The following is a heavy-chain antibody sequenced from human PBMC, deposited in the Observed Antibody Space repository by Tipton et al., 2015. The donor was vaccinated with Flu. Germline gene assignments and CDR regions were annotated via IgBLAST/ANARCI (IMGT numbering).Heavy chain of an antibody. D-gene: IGHD2-8*01. Sequence: TLSLTCSVSGGSVSSASYYWSWIRQSPGMGLEWIGYIYYSGNTKYNPSLKSRVTISVDTSKNQFSLTLSSVTAADTAVYYCARDGDSFCTTSGCYSSPAFDIWGQGTTVTVSS. J-gene: IGHJ3*02. CDR1: GGSVSSASYY. CDR2: IYYSGNT. V-gene: IGHV4-61*01. CDR3: ARDGDSFCTTSGCYSSPAFDI.